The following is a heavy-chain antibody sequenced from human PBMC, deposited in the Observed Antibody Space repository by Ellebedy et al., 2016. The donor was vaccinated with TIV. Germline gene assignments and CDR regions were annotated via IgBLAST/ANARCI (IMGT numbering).Heavy chain of an antibody. CDR2: ISYDGSDK. CDR1: GFTFSSYG. V-gene: IGHV3-30*18. D-gene: IGHD3-22*01. J-gene: IGHJ6*02. Sequence: PGGSLRLSCAASGFTFSSYGMHWVRQAPGKGLEWVAVISYDGSDKYYADSVTGRFSISRDNSKNTLYLQMNSLRAEDTAVYYCAKDLFESGDTSGYYWDYYYGMDVWGQGTTVTVSS. CDR3: AKDLFESGDTSGYYWDYYYGMDV.